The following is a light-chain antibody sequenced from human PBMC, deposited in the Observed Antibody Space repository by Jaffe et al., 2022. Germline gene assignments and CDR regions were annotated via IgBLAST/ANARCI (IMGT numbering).Light chain of an antibody. Sequence: DIVMTQSPDSLAVSLGERATINCKSSQSVLYISNNKNYLAWYQQKPGQPPKLLIYGASTRESGVPDRFSGSGSGTDFTLTISSLQAEDVAVYYCQQYYSTPRTFGQGTKVEIK. J-gene: IGKJ1*01. CDR3: QQYYSTPRT. V-gene: IGKV4-1*01. CDR1: QSVLYISNNKNY. CDR2: GAS.